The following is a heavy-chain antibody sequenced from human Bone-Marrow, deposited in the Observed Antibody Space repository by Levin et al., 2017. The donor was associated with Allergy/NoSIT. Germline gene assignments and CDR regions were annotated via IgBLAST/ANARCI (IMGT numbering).Heavy chain of an antibody. V-gene: IGHV2-70*01. D-gene: IGHD3-22*01. CDR3: ARMSYYDSSGYYIGRGWFDP. Sequence: SGPTLVKPTQTLTLTCTFSGFSLSTSGVCVSWIRQSPGKALEWLALIDWDDDKYYSTSLKTRLTISKDTSKNQVVLTMINMDPVETATYYGARMSYYDSSGYYIGRGWFDPWGQGTLVTVSS. J-gene: IGHJ5*02. CDR1: GFSLSTSGVC. CDR2: IDWDDDK.